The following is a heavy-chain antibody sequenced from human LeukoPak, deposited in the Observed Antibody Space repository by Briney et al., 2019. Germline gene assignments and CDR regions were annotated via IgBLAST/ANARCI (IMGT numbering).Heavy chain of an antibody. CDR1: GFTFSSYG. Sequence: GGSLRLSCAASGFTFSSYGMSWVRQAPGKGLEWVSGISGSGGSTYYADSVKGRFTISRDNSKNTLYLQMNSLRAEDTAVYYCAKARYSGRRLSGYFDYWGQGTLVTVSS. D-gene: IGHD5-12*01. CDR2: ISGSGGST. CDR3: AKARYSGRRLSGYFDY. J-gene: IGHJ4*02. V-gene: IGHV3-23*01.